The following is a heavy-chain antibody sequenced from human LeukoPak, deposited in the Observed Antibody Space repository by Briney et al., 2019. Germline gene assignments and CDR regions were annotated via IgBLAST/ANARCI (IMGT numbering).Heavy chain of an antibody. CDR1: GLNFNNFA. J-gene: IGHJ4*02. Sequence: GSLRLSCAASGLNFNNFAMSWVRQAPGKGPEWLSAMTGPADTTYYAESVKGRFTISRDYSKSMVYLQTNSLRVEDTAIYYCAKGAEIDHWGQGTLVTVSS. CDR2: MTGPADTT. CDR3: AKGAEIDH. V-gene: IGHV3-23*01.